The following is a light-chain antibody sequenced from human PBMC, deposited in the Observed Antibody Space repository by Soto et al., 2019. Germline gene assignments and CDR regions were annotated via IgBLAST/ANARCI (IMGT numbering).Light chain of an antibody. J-gene: IGLJ2*01. CDR2: EDS. Sequence: QSVLTQPPSVSAAPGQKVTISCSGSSSNIGNSGVSWYQQLPGTAPKLLIYEDSKRPSGIPVRCSGFKSGTSATLGITGLQTGDEAEYYCGTWDTSLSAAALGGGTKLTV. CDR3: GTWDTSLSAAA. CDR1: SSNIGNSG. V-gene: IGLV1-51*02.